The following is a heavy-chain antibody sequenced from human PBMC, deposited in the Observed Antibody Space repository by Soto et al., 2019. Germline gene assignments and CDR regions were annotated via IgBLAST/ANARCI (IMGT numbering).Heavy chain of an antibody. D-gene: IGHD6-13*01. CDR1: GFTFSSYA. CDR3: AKILGSSWGPRVGY. V-gene: IGHV3-23*01. Sequence: EVQLLGSGGGLVQPRGSLRVSCAASGFTFSSYAMSWVRQAPGNGLEWVSAISGSGGSTYYADSVKGRFTISRDNSKNTLYLQMNSLRAEDTAVYYCAKILGSSWGPRVGYWGQGTLVTVSS. J-gene: IGHJ4*02. CDR2: ISGSGGST.